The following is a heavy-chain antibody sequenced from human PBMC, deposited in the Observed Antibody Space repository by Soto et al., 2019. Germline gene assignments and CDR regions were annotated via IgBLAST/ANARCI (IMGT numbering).Heavy chain of an antibody. V-gene: IGHV3-30*18. Sequence: GGSLRLSCAASGFTFSSYGMHWVRQAPGKGLEWVAVISYDGSNKYYADSVKGRFTISRDNSKNTLYLQMNSLRAEDTAVYYCAKDHGLTMVRGAIAFEYYFDYWGQGTLVTVSS. J-gene: IGHJ4*02. D-gene: IGHD3-10*01. CDR3: AKDHGLTMVRGAIAFEYYFDY. CDR1: GFTFSSYG. CDR2: ISYDGSNK.